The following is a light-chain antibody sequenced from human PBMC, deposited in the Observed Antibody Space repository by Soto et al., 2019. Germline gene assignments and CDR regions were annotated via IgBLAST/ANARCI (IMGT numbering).Light chain of an antibody. V-gene: IGLV1-40*01. J-gene: IGLJ2*01. Sequence: QLVLTQPPSVSGAPGQRVTISCTGRSSNIGAGYGVHWYQQLPGTAPKLLIYGNSNRPSGVPDRFSGSKSGTSASLAITGLQAEDEADYYCQSYDSILSGVVFGGGTKLTVL. CDR2: GNS. CDR1: SSNIGAGYG. CDR3: QSYDSILSGVV.